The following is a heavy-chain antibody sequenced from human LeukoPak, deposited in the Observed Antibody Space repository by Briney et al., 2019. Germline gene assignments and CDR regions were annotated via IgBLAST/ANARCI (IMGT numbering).Heavy chain of an antibody. CDR2: FDPEDGET. CDR3: ATLVGATTIYGY. J-gene: IGHJ4*02. V-gene: IGHV1-24*01. Sequence: EASVKVSCKASGYTFTGYYMHWVRQAPGKGLEWMGGFDPEDGETIYAQKFQGRVTMTEDTSTDTAYMELSSLRSEDTAVYYCATLVGATTIYGYWGQGTLVTVSS. CDR1: GYTFTGYY. D-gene: IGHD1-26*01.